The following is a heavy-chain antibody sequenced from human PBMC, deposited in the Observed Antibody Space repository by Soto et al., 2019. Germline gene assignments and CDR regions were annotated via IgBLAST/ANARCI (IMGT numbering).Heavy chain of an antibody. CDR2: IHPSGGGS. V-gene: IGHV1-46*01. CDR1: GYTFTSYG. Sequence: VASVKVSCKASGYTFTSYGISWVRQAPGQGLEWMGIIHPSGGGSTYAQKFLGRVTMTRDTSTSTVFMELSSLRSADTAVYYCARRDDYGGPNYHNVMDFRGQGSSVIVSS. CDR3: ARRDDYGGPNYHNVMDF. J-gene: IGHJ6*02. D-gene: IGHD4-17*01.